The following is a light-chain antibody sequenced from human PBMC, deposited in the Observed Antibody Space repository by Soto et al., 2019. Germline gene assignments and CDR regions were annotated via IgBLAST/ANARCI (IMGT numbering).Light chain of an antibody. Sequence: AIPMTQSPSSLSASVGDRVTITCRASQGIRNDLGWLQQKPGKAPKLLIYAASSLQSGVPSRFSGSGSGTDFTLTISSLQPEDSASYYCLQDYNYPRTFGQGTKVEIK. J-gene: IGKJ1*01. CDR2: AAS. V-gene: IGKV1-6*01. CDR3: LQDYNYPRT. CDR1: QGIRND.